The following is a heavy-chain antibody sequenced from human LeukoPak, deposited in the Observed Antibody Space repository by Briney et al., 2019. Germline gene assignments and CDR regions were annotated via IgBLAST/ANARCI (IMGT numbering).Heavy chain of an antibody. Sequence: PSETLSLTRTVSGGSISCSSYYWGWIRQPPGKGLEWIGSIYYSGSTYYNPSLKSRVTISVDTSKNQFSLKLSSVTAADTAVYYCARQPPYSVSRELPGPFDYWGQGTLVTVSS. D-gene: IGHD1-26*01. V-gene: IGHV4-39*01. CDR3: ARQPPYSVSRELPGPFDY. CDR2: IYYSGST. CDR1: GGSISCSSYY. J-gene: IGHJ4*02.